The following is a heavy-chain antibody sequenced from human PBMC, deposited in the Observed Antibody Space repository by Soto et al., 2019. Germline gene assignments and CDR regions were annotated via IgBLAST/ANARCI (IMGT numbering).Heavy chain of an antibody. CDR2: IYYSGST. V-gene: IGHV4-61*01. J-gene: IGHJ5*02. D-gene: IGHD5-12*01. CDR3: ARVRVDIVAFDA. CDR1: GGSVSSGSYY. Sequence: SETLSLTCTVSGGSVSSGSYYWSWIRQPPGKGLEWIGYIYYSGSTNYNPSLKSRVTISVDTSKNQFSLKLSSVTAADTAVYYCARVRVDIVAFDAWGQGTLVTVSS.